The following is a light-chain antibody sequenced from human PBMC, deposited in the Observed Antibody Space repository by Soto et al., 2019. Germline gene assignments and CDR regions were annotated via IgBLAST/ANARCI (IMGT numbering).Light chain of an antibody. CDR1: QSISNY. CDR3: QQRSNWPLT. CDR2: DTF. J-gene: IGKJ4*01. V-gene: IGKV3-11*01. Sequence: EIVLTQSPATLSLSPGERATLSCRASQSISNYLGWYQQKPGQAPRLLIYDTFNRATGIPARFSGRGSGTDFTLTISSLEPEDFAVYYCQQRSNWPLTFGGGTKVDIK.